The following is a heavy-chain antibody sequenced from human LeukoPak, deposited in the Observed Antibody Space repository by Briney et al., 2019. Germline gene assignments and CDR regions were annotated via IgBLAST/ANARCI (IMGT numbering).Heavy chain of an antibody. CDR2: IYYSGST. CDR1: GGSISSYY. V-gene: IGHV4-59*01. D-gene: IGHD1-26*01. J-gene: IGHJ4*02. Sequence: SETLSLTCTVSGGSISSYYWSWIRQPPGKGLEWIGYIYYSGSTNYNPSLKSRFIISVDTSKNQFSLKLSSVTAADTAMYYCARGRYSGSYYYFDYWGQGTLVTVSS. CDR3: ARGRYSGSYYYFDY.